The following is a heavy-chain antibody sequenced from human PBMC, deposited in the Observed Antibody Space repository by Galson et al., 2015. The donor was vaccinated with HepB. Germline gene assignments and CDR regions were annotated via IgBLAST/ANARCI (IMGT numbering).Heavy chain of an antibody. D-gene: IGHD3-22*01. CDR3: ARERPTYYYDSSGYYYDPPFDY. J-gene: IGHJ4*02. V-gene: IGHV3-11*06. CDR1: GFTFSDYY. Sequence: SLRLSCAASGFTFSDYYMSWIRQAPGKGLEWVSYISSSSSYTNYADSVKGRFTISRDNAKNSLYLQMNSLRAEGTAVYYCARERPTYYYDSSGYYYDPPFDYWGQGTLVTVSS. CDR2: ISSSSSYT.